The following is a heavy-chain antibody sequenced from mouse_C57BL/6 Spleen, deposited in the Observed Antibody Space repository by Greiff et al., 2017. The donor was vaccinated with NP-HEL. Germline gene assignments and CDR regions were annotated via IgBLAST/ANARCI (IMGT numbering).Heavy chain of an antibody. CDR1: GYTFTSYW. J-gene: IGHJ1*03. D-gene: IGHD5-1*01. CDR3: ARGMYPDWYFDV. Sequence: QVQLQQPGAELVMPGASVKLSCKASGYTFTSYWMHWVKQRPGQGLEWIGEIDPSDSYTNYNQKFKGKSTLTVDKSSSTAYMQLSSLTSEDSAVDYCARGMYPDWYFDVWGTGTTVTVSS. CDR2: IDPSDSYT. V-gene: IGHV1-69*01.